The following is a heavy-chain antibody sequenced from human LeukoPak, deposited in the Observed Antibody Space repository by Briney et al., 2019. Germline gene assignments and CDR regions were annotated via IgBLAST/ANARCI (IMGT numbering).Heavy chain of an antibody. V-gene: IGHV3-23*01. J-gene: IGHJ4*02. CDR1: GFNFSNYW. Sequence: GGSLRLSCTASGFNFSNYWMNWVRQAPGKGLEWVSLLSASGDSTYYTDSVKGRFTISRDNSKNTLYLQVNSLRAEDTATYYCVYSSSWYYFDYWGQGTLVTVSS. CDR2: LSASGDST. CDR3: VYSSSWYYFDY. D-gene: IGHD6-13*01.